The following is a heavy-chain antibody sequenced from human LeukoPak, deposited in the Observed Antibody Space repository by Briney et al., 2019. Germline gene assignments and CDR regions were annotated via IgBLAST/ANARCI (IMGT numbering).Heavy chain of an antibody. V-gene: IGHV3-23*01. D-gene: IGHD1-14*01. CDR3: AKPARTDSADY. Sequence: GGTLRLSCAASGFTLSNYAMNWVRQAPGKGLEWVSSINGSGDKTYYADSVKGRFTISRDNSKNTLYLQMNSLRAEDTAVYYCAKPARTDSADYWGQGTLVTVSS. CDR2: INGSGDKT. CDR1: GFTLSNYA. J-gene: IGHJ4*02.